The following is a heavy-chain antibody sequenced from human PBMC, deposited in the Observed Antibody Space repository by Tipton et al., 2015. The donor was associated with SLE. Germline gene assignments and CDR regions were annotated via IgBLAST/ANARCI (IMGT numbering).Heavy chain of an antibody. D-gene: IGHD3-10*01. CDR3: ARDLYPYGMEV. J-gene: IGHJ6*02. CDR1: GFMFENYA. Sequence: SLRLSCAASGFMFENYAMSWVRQAPGKGLEWVSGINWNGGSTGYGDSVKGRFTISRDNAEKSLYLQMNGLRAEDTALYYCARDLYPYGMEVWDQGP. CDR2: INWNGGST. V-gene: IGHV3-20*04.